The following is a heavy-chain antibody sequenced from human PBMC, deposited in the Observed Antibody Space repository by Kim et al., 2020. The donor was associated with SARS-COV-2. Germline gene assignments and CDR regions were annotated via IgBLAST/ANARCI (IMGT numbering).Heavy chain of an antibody. V-gene: IGHV4-61*02. D-gene: IGHD4-17*01. Sequence: SETLSLTCTVSGGSISSGSYYWSWIRQPAGKGLEWIGRIYTSGSTNYNPSLKSRVTISVDTSKNQFSLKLSSVTAADTAVYYCAHEPYLAEGDYGRYFQHWGQGTLVTVSS. CDR2: IYTSGST. CDR1: GGSISSGSYY. J-gene: IGHJ1*01. CDR3: AHEPYLAEGDYGRYFQH.